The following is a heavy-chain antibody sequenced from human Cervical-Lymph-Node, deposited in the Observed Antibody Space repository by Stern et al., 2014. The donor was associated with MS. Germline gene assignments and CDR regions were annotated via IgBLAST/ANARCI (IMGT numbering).Heavy chain of an antibody. J-gene: IGHJ6*02. D-gene: IGHD2-21*02. CDR1: GFTFSENA. CDR2: LSGGGGSS. Sequence: EVQLVESGGGLAQPGGSLRLSCRASGFTFSENAMTWVRQAPGRGLEWVSSLSGGGGSSFYADSVKGRFTISSDNSMDTLYLQMHSLRVEDAAIYYCATSVYCTTDCRFSYYDLDVWGQGTTVTVSS. CDR3: ATSVYCTTDCRFSYYDLDV. V-gene: IGHV3-23*04.